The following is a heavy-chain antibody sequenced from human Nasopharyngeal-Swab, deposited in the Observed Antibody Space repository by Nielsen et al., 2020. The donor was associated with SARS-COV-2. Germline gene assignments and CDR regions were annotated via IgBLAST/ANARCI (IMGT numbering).Heavy chain of an antibody. CDR2: ISSSSSYI. D-gene: IGHD6-13*01. CDR1: GFTFSSYS. V-gene: IGHV3-21*01. CDR3: ARDPGSSWYGPSYWYFDL. Sequence: SLNLSCAASGFTFSSYSMNWVRQAPGKGLEWVSSISSSSSYIYYADSVKGRFTISRDNAKNSLYLQMNSLRAEDTAVYYCARDPGSSWYGPSYWYFDLWGRGTLVTVSS. J-gene: IGHJ2*01.